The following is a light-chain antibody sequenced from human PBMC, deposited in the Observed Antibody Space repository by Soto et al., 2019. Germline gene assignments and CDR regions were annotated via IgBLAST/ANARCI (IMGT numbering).Light chain of an antibody. CDR1: QSVSSNY. CDR3: QQYGSSPWT. J-gene: IGKJ1*01. CDR2: GAS. Sequence: EIVLTQSPGTLSLSPGERATLSCRASQSVSSNYLAWYQQKPGQAPRTLIYGASSRATGIPDRFSGSGAGTDFTLTISRLGSEDFAVYYCQQYGSSPWTFGQGTKVEIK. V-gene: IGKV3-20*01.